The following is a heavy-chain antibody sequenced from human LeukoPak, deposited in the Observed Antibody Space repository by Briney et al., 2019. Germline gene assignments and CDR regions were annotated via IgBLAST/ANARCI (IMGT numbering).Heavy chain of an antibody. CDR3: VKVGHGSGGSSVY. D-gene: IGHD2-15*01. CDR1: GFTFSSYA. CDR2: ISSNGGST. J-gene: IGHJ4*02. V-gene: IGHV3-64D*06. Sequence: PGGSLRLSCSASGFTFSSYAMHWVRQAPGKGLEYVSAISSNGGSTYYADSVKGRFTISRDNSKNTLYLQMSSLRAEDTAEYYCVKVGHGSGGSSVYRGQGTLVTVSS.